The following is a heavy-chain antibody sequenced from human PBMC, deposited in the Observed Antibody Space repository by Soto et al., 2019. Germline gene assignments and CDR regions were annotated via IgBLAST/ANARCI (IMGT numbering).Heavy chain of an antibody. Sequence: PGGSLRLSCAASGFTFSSYGMHWVRQAPGKGLEWVAVISYDGSNKYYVDSVKGRFTISRDNSKNTLYLQMNSLRAEDTAVYYCAKDGNPQAYCSGGSCYSKDLYYYYYGMDVWGQGTTVTVSS. CDR1: GFTFSSYG. CDR2: ISYDGSNK. J-gene: IGHJ6*02. D-gene: IGHD2-15*01. CDR3: AKDGNPQAYCSGGSCYSKDLYYYYYGMDV. V-gene: IGHV3-30*18.